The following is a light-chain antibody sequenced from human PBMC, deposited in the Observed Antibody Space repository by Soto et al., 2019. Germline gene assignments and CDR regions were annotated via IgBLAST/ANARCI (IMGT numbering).Light chain of an antibody. CDR2: HAS. CDR1: QSVYSN. CDR3: QQYTKWPLT. J-gene: IGKJ4*01. V-gene: IGKV3-15*01. Sequence: EIVMTQSPATLSVSPGERATLSCRASQSVYSNLAWYQQKPGQAPRLLIYHASTRATGIPARFSGGGSGTEFTLTISSLQSEDFAVYYCQQYTKWPLTFVGGTQVEIK.